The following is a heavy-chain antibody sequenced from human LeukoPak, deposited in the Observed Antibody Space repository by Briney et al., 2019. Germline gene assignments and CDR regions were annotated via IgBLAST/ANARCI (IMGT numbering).Heavy chain of an antibody. D-gene: IGHD1-26*01. V-gene: IGHV3-48*03. CDR3: AKDRVGATLYFDY. J-gene: IGHJ4*02. CDR2: ISSSGSTI. Sequence: PGGSLRLSCAASGFTFSSYEMNWVRQAPGKGLEWVSYISSSGSTIYYAGSVKGRFTISRDNSKNTLYLQMNSLRAEDTAVYYCAKDRVGATLYFDYWGQGTLVTVSS. CDR1: GFTFSSYE.